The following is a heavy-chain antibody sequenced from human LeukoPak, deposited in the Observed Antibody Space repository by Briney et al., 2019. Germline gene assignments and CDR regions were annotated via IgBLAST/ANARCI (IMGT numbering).Heavy chain of an antibody. CDR3: ARALAWGGSSYSYYYMDV. CDR1: GYTFSDYD. D-gene: IGHD1-26*01. V-gene: IGHV1-8*01. CDR2: INPNSGNA. Sequence: GASVKVSCKASGYTFSDYDINWVRQATGQGLEWMGWINPNSGNAGCAQKFQGRVTMTRNTSISTAYMELSSLRSEDTAVYYCARALAWGGSSYSYYYMDVWDKGTTVTVSS. J-gene: IGHJ6*03.